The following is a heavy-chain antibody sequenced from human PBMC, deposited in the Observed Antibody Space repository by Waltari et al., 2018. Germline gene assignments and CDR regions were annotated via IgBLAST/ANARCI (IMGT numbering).Heavy chain of an antibody. Sequence: QLQLQESGPGLVKPSETLSLTCTVSGGSISSSSYYWGWIRQPPGKGLEWSGSIYYSGITYYNPSLKRRCTISVDTSKNQFTLMLGSVTAADTAVYYCARRFSGFGDEAWFDPWGQGTLVTVSS. CDR1: GGSISSSSYY. CDR2: IYYSGIT. D-gene: IGHD3-10*01. CDR3: ARRFSGFGDEAWFDP. V-gene: IGHV4-39*01. J-gene: IGHJ5*02.